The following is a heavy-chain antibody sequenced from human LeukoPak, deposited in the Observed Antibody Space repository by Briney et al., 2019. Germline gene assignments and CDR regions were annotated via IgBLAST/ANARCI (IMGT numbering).Heavy chain of an antibody. CDR3: AREAGYSYGGLYYYYGMDV. Sequence: SETLSLTCAVYGGSFSGYYWSWIRQPPGKGLEWIGEINHSGSTNYNPSLKSRVTISVDTSKNQFSLKLSSVTAADTAVYYCAREAGYSYGGLYYYYGMDVWGQGTTVTVSS. J-gene: IGHJ6*02. CDR2: INHSGST. D-gene: IGHD5-18*01. V-gene: IGHV4-34*01. CDR1: GGSFSGYY.